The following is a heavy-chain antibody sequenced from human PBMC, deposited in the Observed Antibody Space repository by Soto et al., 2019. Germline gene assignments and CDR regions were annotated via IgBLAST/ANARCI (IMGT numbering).Heavy chain of an antibody. J-gene: IGHJ4*02. V-gene: IGHV4-30-2*01. CDR1: GGSISSGGYS. CDR2: IYHSGST. D-gene: IGHD5-18*01. Sequence: SETLSLTCAVSGGSISSGGYSWSWIRQPPGKGLEWIGYIYHSGSTYYNPSLKSRVTISVDTSKNQFSLNLSSVTAADTAVYYCARDGGNTAMVFFDYWGQGTLVTVSS. CDR3: ARDGGNTAMVFFDY.